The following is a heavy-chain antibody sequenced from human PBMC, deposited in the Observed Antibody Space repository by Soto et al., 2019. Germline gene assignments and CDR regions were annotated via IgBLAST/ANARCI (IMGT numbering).Heavy chain of an antibody. D-gene: IGHD4-4*01. J-gene: IGHJ4*02. CDR2: ISGSGGST. CDR1: GFTFSSYA. V-gene: IGHV3-23*01. CDR3: AKSLIGDSNYFDY. Sequence: GGSLRLSCAASGFTFSSYAMSWVRQAPGKGLEWVSAISGSGGSTYYADSVKGRSTISRDNSKNTLYLQMNSLRAEDTALYYCAKSLIGDSNYFDYWGQGTLVTVSS.